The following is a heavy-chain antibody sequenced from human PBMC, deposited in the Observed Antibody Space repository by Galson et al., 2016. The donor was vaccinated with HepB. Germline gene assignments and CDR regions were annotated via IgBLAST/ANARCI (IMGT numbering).Heavy chain of an antibody. V-gene: IGHV4-31*03. Sequence: TLSLTCTVSGGSVSSGSYYWSWIRQHPGKGLEWIAYIFYSGSTYYNPSLRSRVSMSIDTSKNQFSLKMRSVTAADTAVYYCARVFVVVATTASGYFDLWGRGTLVTVSS. CDR2: IFYSGST. CDR1: GGSVSSGSYY. CDR3: ARVFVVVATTASGYFDL. D-gene: IGHD2-15*01. J-gene: IGHJ2*01.